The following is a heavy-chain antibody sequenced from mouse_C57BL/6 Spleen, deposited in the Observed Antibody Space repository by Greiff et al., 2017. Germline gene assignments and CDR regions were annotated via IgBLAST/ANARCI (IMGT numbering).Heavy chain of an antibody. Sequence: VQLQQPGAELVRPGSSVKLSCKASGYTFTSYWMDWVKQRPGQGLEWIGNIYPSDSETHYNEKFKDKATLTVDKSSSTAYMQLSSLTSEDSAVYYCARSNKVYPYAMDYWGQGTSVTVSS. CDR3: ARSNKVYPYAMDY. CDR1: GYTFTSYW. V-gene: IGHV1-61*01. CDR2: IYPSDSET. D-gene: IGHD2-14*01. J-gene: IGHJ4*01.